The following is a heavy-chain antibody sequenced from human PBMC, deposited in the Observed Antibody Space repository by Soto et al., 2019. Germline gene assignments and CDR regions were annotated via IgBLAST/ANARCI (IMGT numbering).Heavy chain of an antibody. CDR1: GFTFDDYA. CDR2: ISWRSGSI. CDR3: AKALIMTTVTTGFDF. J-gene: IGHJ4*02. V-gene: IGHV3-9*01. D-gene: IGHD4-17*01. Sequence: EVHLVESGGGLVQPGRSLRLSCAASGFTFDDYAMHWVRQAPGKGLEWVSGISWRSGSIGYADSVTGRFSISRDNAGNSLYLQMNSLRAEDTAIYYCAKALIMTTVTTGFDFWGQGTLVTVSS.